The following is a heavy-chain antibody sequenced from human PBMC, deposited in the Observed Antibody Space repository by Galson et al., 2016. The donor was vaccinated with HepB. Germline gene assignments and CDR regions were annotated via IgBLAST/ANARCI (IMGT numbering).Heavy chain of an antibody. J-gene: IGHJ4*02. V-gene: IGHV3-30-3*02. CDR3: AKLDCGRDCPRDD. CDR2: ISYDGGDK. CDR1: GFTFSRYG. D-gene: IGHD2-21*02. Sequence: SLRLSCAASGFTFSRYGMHRVRQAPGKGLEWVAVISYDGGDKHYADSVKGRLTVSRDNSKNTLFLQMNSLRVEDTAVYYCAKLDCGRDCPRDDWGQGTQVTVS.